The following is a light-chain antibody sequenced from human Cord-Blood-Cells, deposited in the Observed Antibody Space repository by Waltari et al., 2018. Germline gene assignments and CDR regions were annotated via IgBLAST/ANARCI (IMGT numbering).Light chain of an antibody. CDR3: QQRSNWPPIP. CDR2: DAS. CDR1: QSVSSY. V-gene: IGKV3-11*01. Sequence: EIVLTQSPATLSLSPGERATLSCRASQSVSSYLACYQQKPGQAPRLLIYDASNRATGIPARFSGSGPGTDFPLTFSILRPEDFAVYYCQQRSNWPPIPFGQGTRQEIQ. J-gene: IGKJ5*01.